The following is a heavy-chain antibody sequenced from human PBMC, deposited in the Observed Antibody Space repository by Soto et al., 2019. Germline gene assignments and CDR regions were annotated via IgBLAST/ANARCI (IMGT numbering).Heavy chain of an antibody. CDR2: ISYDGSNK. CDR1: GFTFSSYA. J-gene: IGHJ4*02. V-gene: IGHV3-30-3*01. CDR3: ARDGRTMIVARWLDY. D-gene: IGHD3-22*01. Sequence: GGSLRLSCAASGFTFSSYAMHWVRQAPGKGLEWVAVISYDGSNKYYADSVKGRFTISRDNSKNTLYLQMNSLRAEDTAVYYCARDGRTMIVARWLDYWGQGTLVTVSS.